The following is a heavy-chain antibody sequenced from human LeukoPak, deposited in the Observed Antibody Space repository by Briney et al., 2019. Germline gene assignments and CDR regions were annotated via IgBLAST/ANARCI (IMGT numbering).Heavy chain of an antibody. J-gene: IGHJ4*02. V-gene: IGHV3-30-3*01. CDR3: ARDGARYYFDY. CDR1: GFTFSSYA. CDR2: ISYDGSNK. Sequence: GGSLRLSCAASGFTFSSYATHWVRQAPGKGLEWVAVISYDGSNKYYADSVKGRFTISRDNSKNTLYLQMNSLRAEDTAVYYCARDGARYYFDYWGQGTLVTVSS. D-gene: IGHD1-26*01.